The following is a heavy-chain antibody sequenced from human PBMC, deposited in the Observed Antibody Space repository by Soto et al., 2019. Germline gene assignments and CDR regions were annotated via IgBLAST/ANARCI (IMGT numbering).Heavy chain of an antibody. Sequence: LRLSCAASGFTFSSYEMNWVRQAPGKGLEWVSYISSSGSTIYYADSVKGRFTISRDNAKNSLYLQMNSLRAEDTAVYYCARDGIMGYDSSGYHPYYYYGMDVWGQGTTVTVSS. CDR2: ISSSGSTI. CDR1: GFTFSSYE. CDR3: ARDGIMGYDSSGYHPYYYYGMDV. J-gene: IGHJ6*02. D-gene: IGHD3-22*01. V-gene: IGHV3-48*03.